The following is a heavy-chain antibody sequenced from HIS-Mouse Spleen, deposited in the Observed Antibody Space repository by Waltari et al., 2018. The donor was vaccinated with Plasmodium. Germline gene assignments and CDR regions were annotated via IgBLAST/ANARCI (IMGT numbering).Heavy chain of an antibody. CDR2: ISYDGSNK. D-gene: IGHD6-6*01. V-gene: IGHV3-30*18. CDR3: AKILSYSSSPEDY. J-gene: IGHJ4*02. CDR1: GFTFSSYG. Sequence: QVQLVESGGGVVQPGRSLRLSCAASGFTFSSYGMHWVRQAPGKGLEWVAVISYDGSNKYYAYSVKGRFTSSRDNSKNTLYLQMNSLRAEDTAVYYCAKILSYSSSPEDYWGQGTLVTVSS.